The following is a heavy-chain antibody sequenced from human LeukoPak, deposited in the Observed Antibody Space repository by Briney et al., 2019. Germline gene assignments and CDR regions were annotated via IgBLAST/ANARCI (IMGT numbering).Heavy chain of an antibody. V-gene: IGHV3-23*01. Sequence: GGSLRLSCTASGFTFSSYAMGWVRQAPGKGLEWVSAISGSGGSTYYADSVKGRLTISRDNSKNTLYLQMNSLRAEDTAVYYCAKDLVWRVVPAYGMDVWGKGTTVTVSS. CDR2: ISGSGGST. D-gene: IGHD2-2*01. J-gene: IGHJ6*04. CDR3: AKDLVWRVVPAYGMDV. CDR1: GFTFSSYA.